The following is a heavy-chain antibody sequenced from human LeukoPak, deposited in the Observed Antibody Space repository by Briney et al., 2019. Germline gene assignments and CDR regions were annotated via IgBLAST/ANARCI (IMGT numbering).Heavy chain of an antibody. V-gene: IGHV3-23*01. CDR3: AKEGITMVRGVIINWFDP. J-gene: IGHJ5*02. CDR1: GFTFSSYA. CDR2: ISGSGGAT. D-gene: IGHD3-10*01. Sequence: GGSLRLSCGASGFTFSSYAMTWVRQAPGKGLEWVSAISGSGGATYYADSVKGRFTLSRDNSKNTLYLQMNSLRAEDTAVYYCAKEGITMVRGVIINWFDPWGQGTLVTVSS.